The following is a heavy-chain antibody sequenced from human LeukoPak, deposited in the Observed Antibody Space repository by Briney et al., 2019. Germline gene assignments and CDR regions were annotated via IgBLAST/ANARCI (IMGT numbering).Heavy chain of an antibody. J-gene: IGHJ4*02. CDR3: PRDLRTGVGRGY. D-gene: IGHD3-3*01. CDR2: INPDGRAT. CDR1: GLNFDAFF. V-gene: IGHV3-7*01. Sequence: PGWALRLSCAASGLNFDAFFLRWVRQAPGGGLEGVALINPDGRATYYADSVQGRCSISRGNARNLVYLQMNSLTVEDTAVYYCPRDLRTGVGRGYWGQGALVTVSS.